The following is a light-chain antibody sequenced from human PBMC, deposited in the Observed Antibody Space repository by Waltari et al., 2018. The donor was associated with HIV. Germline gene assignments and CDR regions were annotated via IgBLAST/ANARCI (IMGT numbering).Light chain of an antibody. V-gene: IGLV2-23*02. CDR2: DVT. CDR3: CSYAGSSTVI. Sequence: QSALTQPASVSGSPGQSITISCTGTSRDVGGYNYVSWYQQPPGKAPKLLIYDVTKRPSGVSNRLSGSKSGNTASLTISGLQAEDEAAYYCCSYAGSSTVIFGGGTKLTVL. J-gene: IGLJ2*01. CDR1: SRDVGGYNY.